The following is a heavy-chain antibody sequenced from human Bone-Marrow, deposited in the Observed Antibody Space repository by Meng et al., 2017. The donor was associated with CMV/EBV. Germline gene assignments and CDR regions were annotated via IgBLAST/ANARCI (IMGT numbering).Heavy chain of an antibody. D-gene: IGHD3-3*01. J-gene: IGHJ4*02. V-gene: IGHV1-3*01. CDR1: GYTFTSYA. Sequence: ASAKVSCKASGYTFTSYAMHWVRQAPGQRLEWMGWSNAGNGNTKYSQKFQGRVTITTDESTSTAYMELSSLRSEDTAVYYCARGNLDDDFWSGYLDYWGQRTLVTVSS. CDR2: SNAGNGNT. CDR3: ARGNLDDDFWSGYLDY.